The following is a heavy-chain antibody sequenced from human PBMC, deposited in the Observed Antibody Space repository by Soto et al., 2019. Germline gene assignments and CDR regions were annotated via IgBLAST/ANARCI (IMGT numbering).Heavy chain of an antibody. CDR3: ARNQPQRYCSGGTCRPAYGMDV. D-gene: IGHD2-15*01. CDR1: VGSISSDSFY. CDR2: IYYIGDT. Sequence: SETLSLTGTVSVGSISSDSFYWAWILQPPGKGLEWIGIIYYIGDTYYNPSLAGRLTMSVDTSNQFSLTLRSVTAADTALYYCARNQPQRYCSGGTCRPAYGMDVWGQGTTVTVSS. J-gene: IGHJ6*02. V-gene: IGHV4-39*01.